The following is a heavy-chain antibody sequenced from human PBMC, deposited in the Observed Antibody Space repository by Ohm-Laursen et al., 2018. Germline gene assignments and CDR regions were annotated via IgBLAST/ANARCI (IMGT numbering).Heavy chain of an antibody. Sequence: TLSLTCTVSGDSINNYYWSWIRQPAGKGLEWIGRMYATGSSNYNPSLNSRVTMSVDTSRNHFSLKLTSVTAADTAVYYCAVSEVRYSFTYLADFWGQETLVTVPS. CDR1: GDSINNYY. V-gene: IGHV4-4*07. CDR3: AVSEVRYSFTYLADF. D-gene: IGHD3-9*01. J-gene: IGHJ4*02. CDR2: MYATGSS.